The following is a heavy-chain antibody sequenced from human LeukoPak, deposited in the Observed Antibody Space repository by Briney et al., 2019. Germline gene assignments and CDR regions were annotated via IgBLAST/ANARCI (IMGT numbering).Heavy chain of an antibody. CDR1: GYTFTSYD. CDR3: ARSAVAGNIDY. V-gene: IGHV7-4-1*02. CDR2: INTNTGNP. D-gene: IGHD6-19*01. Sequence: ASVKVSCKASGYTFTSYDINWVRQATGQGLEWMGWINTNTGNPTYAQGFTGRFVFSLDTSVSTAYLQISSLKAEDTAVYYCARSAVAGNIDYWGQGTLVTVSS. J-gene: IGHJ4*02.